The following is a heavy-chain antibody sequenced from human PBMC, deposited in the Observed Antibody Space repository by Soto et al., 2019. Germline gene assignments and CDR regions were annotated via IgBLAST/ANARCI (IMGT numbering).Heavy chain of an antibody. CDR3: ARVDTAMVWFWFDP. V-gene: IGHV3-30-3*01. Sequence: QVQLVESGGGVVQPGRSLRLSCAASGFTFSSYAMHWVRQAPGKGLEWVAVISYDGSNKYYADSVKGRFTISRVNSKNTLYLQMNSLRAEDTAVYYCARVDTAMVWFWFDPWGQGTLVTVSS. J-gene: IGHJ5*02. CDR2: ISYDGSNK. D-gene: IGHD5-18*01. CDR1: GFTFSSYA.